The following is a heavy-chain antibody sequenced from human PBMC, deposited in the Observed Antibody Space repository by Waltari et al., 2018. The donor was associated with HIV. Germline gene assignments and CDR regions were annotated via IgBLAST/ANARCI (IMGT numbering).Heavy chain of an antibody. CDR2: SNNDGSNT. V-gene: IGHV3-74*01. J-gene: IGHJ5*02. CDR1: GFTFRRYW. D-gene: IGHD3-22*01. CDR3: VRDYDSSGYYSANWFDP. Sequence: EVQLVESGGGLVQPGGSLRLSCVASGFTFRRYWMHRVRQGPGRGLVWVARSNNDGSNTNYADSVKGRFTISRDNAKNTLYLQMNSLRAEDTAVYSCVRDYDSSGYYSANWFDPWGQGTLVTVSS.